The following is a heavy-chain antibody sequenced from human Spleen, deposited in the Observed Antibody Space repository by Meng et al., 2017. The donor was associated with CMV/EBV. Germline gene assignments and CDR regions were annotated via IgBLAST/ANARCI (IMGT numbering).Heavy chain of an antibody. CDR1: SYSISSGYY. V-gene: IGHV4-38-2*02. D-gene: IGHD2-2*02. CDR3: AREMGGYCSSTSCYTRPYNWFDP. Sequence: SETLSLTCTVSSYSISSGYYWGWIRQPPGKGLEWIGSFYYSGSTYYNPSLKSRVTISVDTSKNQFSLKLSSVTAADTAVYYCAREMGGYCSSTSCYTRPYNWFDPWGQGTLVTVSS. CDR2: FYYSGST. J-gene: IGHJ5*02.